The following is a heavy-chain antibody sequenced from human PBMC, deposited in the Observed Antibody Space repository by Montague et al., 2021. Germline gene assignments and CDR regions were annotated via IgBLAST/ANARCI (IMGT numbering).Heavy chain of an antibody. CDR2: FYYNGST. Sequence: SETLSLTCTVSGGSISTTSYYWGWIRQPPGKGLEFIGVFYYNGSTYHNPSLKSRVTVSVDTSKNQFSLNLTSVTAADTALYYCAPLRGLAAPWGQGTLVTVSP. CDR1: GGSISTTSYY. D-gene: IGHD3-10*01. J-gene: IGHJ5*02. V-gene: IGHV4-39*01. CDR3: APLRGLAAP.